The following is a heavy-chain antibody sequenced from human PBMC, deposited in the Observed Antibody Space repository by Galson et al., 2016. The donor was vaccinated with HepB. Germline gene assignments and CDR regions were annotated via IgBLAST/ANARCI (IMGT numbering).Heavy chain of an antibody. CDR3: AKEGEYCGGDCYSGYFQH. Sequence: SLRLSCAASGFTFSSYAMNWVRQAPGKGLEWVSVIGGSGAGTYYADSVKGRFTISRDNSKNTPYVQMNSLRAEDTAVYYCAKEGEYCGGDCYSGYFQHWGQGTLVTVSS. J-gene: IGHJ1*01. CDR2: IGGSGAGT. V-gene: IGHV3-23*01. D-gene: IGHD2-21*02. CDR1: GFTFSSYA.